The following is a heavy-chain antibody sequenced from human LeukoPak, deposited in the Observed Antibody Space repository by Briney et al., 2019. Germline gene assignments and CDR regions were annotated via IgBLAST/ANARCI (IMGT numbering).Heavy chain of an antibody. CDR3: ARDLGPVVAASHNWFDP. V-gene: IGHV1-46*01. Sequence: ASVKVSCKASGYTFTSYYMHWVRQAPGQGLEGRGIFNPSGGRRSYAQKFQGKVTMTRDPSTSTVYIELSSLRCEDTAVYYCARDLGPVVAASHNWFDPRGQGTLVTVSS. D-gene: IGHD2-15*01. CDR1: GYTFTSYY. J-gene: IGHJ5*02. CDR2: FNPSGGRR.